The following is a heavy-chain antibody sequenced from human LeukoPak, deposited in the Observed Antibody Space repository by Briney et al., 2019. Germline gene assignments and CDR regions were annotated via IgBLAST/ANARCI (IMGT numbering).Heavy chain of an antibody. CDR3: ATYSILNAREFRY. CDR1: GFPFSNSW. D-gene: IGHD4-11*01. V-gene: IGHV3-7*01. CDR2: VQHIGGET. Sequence: GGSLRLSCAGSGFPFSNSWMGWVRRAPRKGLEGVANVQHIGGETYYVDSVKGRFTISRDNAKNSVYLQMNSLGADDTAVYYCATYSILNAREFRYWGQGTLVTVTS. J-gene: IGHJ1*01.